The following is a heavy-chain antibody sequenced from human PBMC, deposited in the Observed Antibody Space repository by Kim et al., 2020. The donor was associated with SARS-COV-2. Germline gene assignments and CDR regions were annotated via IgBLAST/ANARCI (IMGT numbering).Heavy chain of an antibody. CDR3: ARHPKWFGDPTRMDV. Sequence: SETLSLTCTVSGGSISTSTYYWGWIRQPPGKGLEWIGTIYYSGSTYYNPSLKSRVTISVDTSKNQFSLKLSSVTAADTAVYYCARHPKWFGDPTRMDVWGQGTPVTVSS. J-gene: IGHJ6*02. D-gene: IGHD3-10*01. V-gene: IGHV4-39*01. CDR1: GGSISTSTYY. CDR2: IYYSGST.